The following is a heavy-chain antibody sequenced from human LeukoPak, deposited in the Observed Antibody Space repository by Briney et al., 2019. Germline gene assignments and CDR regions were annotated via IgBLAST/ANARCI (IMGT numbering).Heavy chain of an antibody. CDR1: GFTFSSYA. Sequence: PGGSLRLSCAASGFTFSSYAMSWVRQAPGKGLEWVSAISGSGGSTYYADSVKGRFTISRDNSKNTLYLQMNSLRAEDTAVYYCAEARSSSWYGSTYYYYMDVWGKGTTVTVSS. CDR2: ISGSGGST. CDR3: AEARSSSWYGSTYYYYMDV. D-gene: IGHD6-13*01. J-gene: IGHJ6*03. V-gene: IGHV3-23*01.